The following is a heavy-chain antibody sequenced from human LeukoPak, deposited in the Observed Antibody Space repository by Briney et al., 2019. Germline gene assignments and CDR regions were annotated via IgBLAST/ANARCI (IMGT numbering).Heavy chain of an antibody. D-gene: IGHD5-12*01. J-gene: IGHJ6*02. Sequence: SETLSLTCTVSGGSISSYYWSWIRQPPGKGLEWIGYIYYSGSTNYNPSLKSRVTISVDTSKNQFSLKLSSVTAADTAVYYCARQPLAPTAYYYGMDVRGQGTTVTVSS. CDR3: ARQPLAPTAYYYGMDV. CDR2: IYYSGST. CDR1: GGSISSYY. V-gene: IGHV4-59*08.